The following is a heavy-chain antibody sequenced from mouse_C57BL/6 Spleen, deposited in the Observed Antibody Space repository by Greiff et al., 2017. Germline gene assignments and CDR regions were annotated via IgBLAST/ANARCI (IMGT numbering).Heavy chain of an antibody. J-gene: IGHJ2*01. Sequence: VQLQQSGPGLVQPSQSLSITCTVSGFSLTSYGVHWVRQSPGKGLEWLGVIWSGGSTDYNAAFISRLSISKDNSKSQVFFKMNSLQADDTAIYYCASGGITTDGGYFDDWGQGTTLTVSS. D-gene: IGHD1-1*01. CDR1: GFSLTSYG. CDR3: ASGGITTDGGYFDD. CDR2: IWSGGST. V-gene: IGHV2-2*01.